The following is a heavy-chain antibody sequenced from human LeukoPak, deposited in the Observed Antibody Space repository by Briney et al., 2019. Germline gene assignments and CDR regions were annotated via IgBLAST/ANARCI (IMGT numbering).Heavy chain of an antibody. CDR1: GFTFSSYS. J-gene: IGHJ4*02. Sequence: GGSLRLSCAASGFTFSSYSMNWVRQAPGKGLEWVSYISSSSSTIYYADSVKGRFTISRDNAKNSLYLQMNSLRAEDTAVYYCARAPPYYYDSSGYYFDYWGQGTLVTVSS. CDR2: ISSSSSTI. D-gene: IGHD3-22*01. CDR3: ARAPPYYYDSSGYYFDY. V-gene: IGHV3-48*01.